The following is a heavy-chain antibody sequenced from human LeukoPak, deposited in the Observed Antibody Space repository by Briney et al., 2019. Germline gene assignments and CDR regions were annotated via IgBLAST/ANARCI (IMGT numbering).Heavy chain of an antibody. D-gene: IGHD6-13*01. J-gene: IGHJ4*02. CDR2: IYYSGST. Sequence: SETLSLTCTVSGGSISSSSYYWGWIRQPPGKGLEWIGSIYYSGSTYYNPSLKSRVTISVDTSKNQFSLKLSSVTAADTAVYYCARDRDSSWYRSFDYWGQGTLVTVSS. CDR3: ARDRDSSWYRSFDY. V-gene: IGHV4-39*07. CDR1: GGSISSSSYY.